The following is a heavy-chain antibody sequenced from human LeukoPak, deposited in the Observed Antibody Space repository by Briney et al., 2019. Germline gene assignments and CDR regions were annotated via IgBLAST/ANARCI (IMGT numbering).Heavy chain of an antibody. J-gene: IGHJ4*02. CDR1: GYTFTGYY. D-gene: IGHD5-18*01. CDR2: INPNSGGT. Sequence: ASVKVFCKASGYTFTGYYLHWVRQAPGQGLEWMGWINPNSGGTNYAQKFQGRVTMTRDTSISTAYMELSRLRSDDTAVYYCARTRGWIQLPRRPCHYWGQGTLVTVSS. CDR3: ARTRGWIQLPRRPCHY. V-gene: IGHV1-2*02.